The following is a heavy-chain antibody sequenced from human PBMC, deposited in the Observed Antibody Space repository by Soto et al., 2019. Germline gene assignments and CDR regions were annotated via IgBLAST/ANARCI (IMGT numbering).Heavy chain of an antibody. CDR3: ARGRYGDS. J-gene: IGHJ4*02. Sequence: QVHLVQSGAEVKKPGASVKVSCKASGYTFTSYGITWVRQAPGQGLEWMGWISAHNGNTDYAQKLQGRVIVTRDTSPSTAYIELRSLISDDTAVYDCARGRYGDSWGQGALVTVSS. CDR1: GYTFTSYG. V-gene: IGHV1-18*01. D-gene: IGHD1-1*01. CDR2: ISAHNGNT.